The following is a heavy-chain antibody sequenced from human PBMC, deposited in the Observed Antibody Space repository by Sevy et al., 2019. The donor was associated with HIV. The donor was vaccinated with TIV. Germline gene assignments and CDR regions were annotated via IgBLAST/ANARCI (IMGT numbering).Heavy chain of an antibody. CDR3: ARAYSSSWYYYYYYMHV. Sequence: ASVKVSCKASGYTFTSYDINWVRQATGQGLEWMGWMNPNSGNTGYVQKFQGRVTMTRNTSISTAYMELSSLRSEDTAVYYCARAYSSSWYYYYYYMHVWGKGTTVTVSS. D-gene: IGHD6-13*01. V-gene: IGHV1-8*01. CDR2: MNPNSGNT. CDR1: GYTFTSYD. J-gene: IGHJ6*03.